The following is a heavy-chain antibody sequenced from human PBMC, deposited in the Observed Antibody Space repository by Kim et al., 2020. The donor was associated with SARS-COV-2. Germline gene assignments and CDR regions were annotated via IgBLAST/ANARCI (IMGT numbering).Heavy chain of an antibody. Sequence: SETLSLTCSVSGGSLRSGDYWCGWVRHPAGKGLGWVGYTEYSGSTHSNPVLEGRVPISVVTPKNQCSLKLNPRTAAHTAAQYGARPANVDDRGRGT. CDR1: GGSLRSGDYW. V-gene: IGHV4-30-4*02. J-gene: IGHJ4*03. CDR3: ARPANVDD. CDR2: TEYSGST.